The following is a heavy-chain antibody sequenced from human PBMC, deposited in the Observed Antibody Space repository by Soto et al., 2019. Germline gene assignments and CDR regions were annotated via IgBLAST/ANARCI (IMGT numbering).Heavy chain of an antibody. V-gene: IGHV3-7*01. CDR2: IKQDGSEK. J-gene: IGHJ4*02. Sequence: GGSLRLSCAASGFTFGSYWMSWVGQAPGKGLEWVANIKQDGSEKYYVDSVKGRFTISRDNAKNSLYLQMNSLRAEDTAVYYCARAPGQYYDILTGYCFFDYWGQGTLVTVSS. CDR3: ARAPGQYYDILTGYCFFDY. D-gene: IGHD3-9*01. CDR1: GFTFGSYW.